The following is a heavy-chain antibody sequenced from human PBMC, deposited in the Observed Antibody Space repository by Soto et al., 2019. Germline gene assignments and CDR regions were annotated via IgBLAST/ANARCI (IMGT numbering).Heavy chain of an antibody. J-gene: IGHJ4*02. CDR3: ARESSLYYFDY. V-gene: IGHV4-59*01. D-gene: IGHD2-2*01. Sequence: SETLSLTCTVSGGSISSYYWSWIRQPPGKGLEWIGYIYYSGSTNYNPSLKSRVTISVDTSKNQFSLKLSSVTAADTAMYYCARESSLYYFDYWGQGTLVTVSS. CDR2: IYYSGST. CDR1: GGSISSYY.